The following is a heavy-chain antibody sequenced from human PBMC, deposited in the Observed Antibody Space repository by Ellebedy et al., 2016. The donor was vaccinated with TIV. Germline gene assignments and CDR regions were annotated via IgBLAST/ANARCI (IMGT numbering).Heavy chain of an antibody. Sequence: SETLSLXXTVSGGSISSYYWSWIRQPPGKGLEWIGYIYYSGSTNYNPSLKSRVTISVDTSKNQFSLKLSSVTGADTAVYYCARWYSSDLYFDYWGQGTQVTVSS. J-gene: IGHJ4*02. CDR2: IYYSGST. CDR3: ARWYSSDLYFDY. CDR1: GGSISSYY. V-gene: IGHV4-59*12. D-gene: IGHD6-19*01.